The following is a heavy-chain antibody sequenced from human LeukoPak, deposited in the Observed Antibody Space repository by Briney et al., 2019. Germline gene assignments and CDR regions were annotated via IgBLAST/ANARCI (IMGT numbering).Heavy chain of an antibody. CDR1: GGSFSGYY. CDR2: INHSGST. Sequence: SSETLSLTCAVYGGSFSGYYWSWIRQPPGKGLEWIGEINHSGSTNYNPSLKSRVTISVDTSKNQFSLKLSSVTAADTAVYYCARGSSWEAKKWFDPWGQGTLVTVSS. CDR3: ARGSSWEAKKWFDP. V-gene: IGHV4-34*01. J-gene: IGHJ5*02. D-gene: IGHD6-13*01.